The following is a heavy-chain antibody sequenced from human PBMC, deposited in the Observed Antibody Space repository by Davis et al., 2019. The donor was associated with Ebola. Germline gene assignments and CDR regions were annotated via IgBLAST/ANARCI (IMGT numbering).Heavy chain of an antibody. CDR1: GGSISSSNW. CDR3: ARGLLRWPN. J-gene: IGHJ4*02. D-gene: IGHD4-23*01. Sequence: MPGGSLRLSCTVSGGSISSSNWWSWVRQPPGKGLEWIGEIYHSGSTNYNPSLKSRVTISVDKSKNQFSLKLSSVTAADTAVYYCARGLLRWPNWGQGTLVTVSS. V-gene: IGHV4-4*02. CDR2: IYHSGST.